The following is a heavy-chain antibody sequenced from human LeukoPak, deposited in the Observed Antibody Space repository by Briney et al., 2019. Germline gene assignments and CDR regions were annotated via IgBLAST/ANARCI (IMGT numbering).Heavy chain of an antibody. CDR1: GYIFSNYG. Sequence: ASVKVSCKTSGYIFSNYGITWVRQAPGQGLEWMAWISAYNGNTDSIQKVQGRITMTTDTSTSTAYMELRSLRSDDTAVYYCAREDSSSGDWFDPWGQGTLVTVSP. CDR2: ISAYNGNT. J-gene: IGHJ5*02. V-gene: IGHV1-18*01. CDR3: AREDSSSGDWFDP. D-gene: IGHD6-13*01.